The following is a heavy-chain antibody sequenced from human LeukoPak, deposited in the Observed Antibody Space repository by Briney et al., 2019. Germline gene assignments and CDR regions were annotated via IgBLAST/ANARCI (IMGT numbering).Heavy chain of an antibody. CDR2: IYYSGST. Sequence: SETLSLTCTVSGGSISIYYWSWVRQPPGKGLEWIGYIYYSGSTNYNPSLKSRVTISIDTSKNQFSLKLSSVTAADTAVYYCARVGGRYSYGYGTDYWGQGTLVTVSS. CDR3: ARVGGRYSYGYGTDY. J-gene: IGHJ4*02. D-gene: IGHD5-18*01. CDR1: GGSISIYY. V-gene: IGHV4-59*01.